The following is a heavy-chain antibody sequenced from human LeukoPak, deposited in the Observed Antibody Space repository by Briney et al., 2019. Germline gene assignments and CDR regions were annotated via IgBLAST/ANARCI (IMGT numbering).Heavy chain of an antibody. CDR3: AKDRGGSGSYYHDAFDI. CDR2: ISSSSSYI. Sequence: GGSLRLSCAASGFTFSSYSMNWVRQAPGKGLEWVSSISSSSSYIYYADSVKGRFTISRDNAKNSLYLQMNSLRAEDTAVYYCAKDRGGSGSYYHDAFDIWGQGTMVTVSS. CDR1: GFTFSSYS. D-gene: IGHD3-10*01. J-gene: IGHJ3*02. V-gene: IGHV3-21*04.